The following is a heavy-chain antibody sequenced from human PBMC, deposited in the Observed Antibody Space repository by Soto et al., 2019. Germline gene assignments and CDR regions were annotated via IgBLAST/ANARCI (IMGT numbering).Heavy chain of an antibody. CDR3: VKNKTAFEISYLSR. V-gene: IGHV4-4*02. CDR1: EASVSSTYW. CDR2: INHRGSA. J-gene: IGHJ4*02. D-gene: IGHD3-3*02. Sequence: SETLSLTCAVSEASVSSTYWCIWVRQPPGKGPEWIGEINHRGSANYNPSLKSRVTISVDISKSQFSLRLTSVTAADTAVYYIVKNKTAFEISYLSRWARGTPLTISS.